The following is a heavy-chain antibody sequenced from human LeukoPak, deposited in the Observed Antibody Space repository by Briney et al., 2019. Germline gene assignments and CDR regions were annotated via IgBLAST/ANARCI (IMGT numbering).Heavy chain of an antibody. CDR1: GFTLRTYV. CDR3: ARVEVLQ. D-gene: IGHD1-26*01. Sequence: GRSLRPSWSASGFTLRTYVIDWGRPAPGKGLGWVGVISYDGNKKYYADSVKGRFTILRDNSKNTLYLQMNRLRAEDTAVYCCARVEVLQWGQGALVTVSS. J-gene: IGHJ4*02. V-gene: IGHV3-30*16. CDR2: ISYDGNKK.